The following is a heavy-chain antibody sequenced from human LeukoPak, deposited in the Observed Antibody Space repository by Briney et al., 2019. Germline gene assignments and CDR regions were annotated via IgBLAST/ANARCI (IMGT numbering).Heavy chain of an antibody. J-gene: IGHJ6*04. CDR2: ISGSGGST. D-gene: IGHD5-12*01. CDR3: AKVPPINGYDPYYYYGMDV. V-gene: IGHV3-23*01. Sequence: GGSLRLSCAASGFTFSSYAMSWVRQAPGKGLEWVSAISGSGGSTYYADSVRGRFTISRDNSKNTLYLQMNSLRAEDTAVYYSAKVPPINGYDPYYYYGMDVWGKGTTVTVSS. CDR1: GFTFSSYA.